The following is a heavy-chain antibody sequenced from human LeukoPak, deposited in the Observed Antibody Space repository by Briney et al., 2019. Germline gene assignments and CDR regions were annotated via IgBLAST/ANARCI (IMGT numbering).Heavy chain of an antibody. V-gene: IGHV3-7*03. CDR1: GFTFSSYW. Sequence: GGSLRLSCAASGFTFSSYWMSWVRQAPGKRLEWVANIKQDGSEKYYVDSVKGRFTISRDNAKNSLYLQMNSLRAEDTAVYYCASPTNGGWYAYWGQGTLVTVSS. CDR2: IKQDGSEK. CDR3: ASPTNGGWYAY. J-gene: IGHJ4*02. D-gene: IGHD6-19*01.